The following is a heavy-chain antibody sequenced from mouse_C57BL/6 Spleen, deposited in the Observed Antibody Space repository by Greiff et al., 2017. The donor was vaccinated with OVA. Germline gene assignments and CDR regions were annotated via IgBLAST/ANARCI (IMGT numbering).Heavy chain of an antibody. CDR3: ARTLYGSSYRYYFDY. V-gene: IGHV1-81*01. J-gene: IGHJ2*01. Sequence: VQVVESGAELARPGASVKLSCKASGYTFTSYGISWVKQRTGQGLEWIGEIYPRSGNTYYNEKFKGKATLTADKSSSTAYMELRSLTSEDSAVYFCARTLYGSSYRYYFDYWGQGTTLTVSS. CDR2: IYPRSGNT. CDR1: GYTFTSYG. D-gene: IGHD1-1*01.